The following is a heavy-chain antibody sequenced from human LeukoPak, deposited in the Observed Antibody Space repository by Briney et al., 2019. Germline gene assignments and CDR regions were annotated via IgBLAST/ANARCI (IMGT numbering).Heavy chain of an antibody. CDR3: ARGQYYYASGSSFLKRGVSAFDI. J-gene: IGHJ3*02. V-gene: IGHV1-3*03. D-gene: IGHD3-10*01. CDR1: GYTFTSYA. CDR2: INAGTGNT. Sequence: GASVKVSCKASGYTFTSYAMHWVRQAPGQRLEWMGSINAGTGNTKYSQEFQGRVTITRDTSASTAYMELSSLRSEDMAVYYCARGQYYYASGSSFLKRGVSAFDIWGQGTMVTVSS.